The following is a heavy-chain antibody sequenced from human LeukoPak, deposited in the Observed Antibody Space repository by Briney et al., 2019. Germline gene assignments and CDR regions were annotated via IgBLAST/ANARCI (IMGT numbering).Heavy chain of an antibody. CDR1: GFTFSNYV. CDR3: AKAVGAAYYFDY. V-gene: IGHV3-23*01. Sequence: GGSLRLSCAASGFTFSNYVMSWVRQAPGKGLEWVSTISNSGGKTYYADSVKGRFTISRDNSKNTLYLQMNSLRAEDTAVYYCAKAVGAAYYFDYWGQGTLVTVSS. CDR2: ISNSGGKT. J-gene: IGHJ4*02. D-gene: IGHD4/OR15-4a*01.